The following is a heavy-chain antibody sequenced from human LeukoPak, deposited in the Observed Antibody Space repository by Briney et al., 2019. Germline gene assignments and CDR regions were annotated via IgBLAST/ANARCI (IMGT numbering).Heavy chain of an antibody. D-gene: IGHD3-10*01. Sequence: SETLSLTCAVSGYGISSDYYWGWIRQPPGKGLEWMASIYHSGSTYYNPSLKNRVTISVDASKSQLSLELISVIAADTAVYYCARIITMIRGERSGYFASWGQGTLVTVSS. CDR3: ARIITMIRGERSGYFAS. J-gene: IGHJ4*02. CDR1: GYGISSDYY. V-gene: IGHV4-38-2*01. CDR2: IYHSGST.